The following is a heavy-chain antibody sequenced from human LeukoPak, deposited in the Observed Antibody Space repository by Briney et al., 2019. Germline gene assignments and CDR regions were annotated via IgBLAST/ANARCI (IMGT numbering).Heavy chain of an antibody. Sequence: SETLSLTYAVYGGSFSGYYWSWIRQPPGKGLEWIGEINHSGSTNYNPSLKSRVTISVDTSKNQFSLKLSSVTAADTAVYYCARVMFYDSSGYYYSMLIDYWGQGTLVTVSS. CDR2: INHSGST. CDR1: GGSFSGYY. D-gene: IGHD3-22*01. CDR3: ARVMFYDSSGYYYSMLIDY. J-gene: IGHJ4*02. V-gene: IGHV4-34*01.